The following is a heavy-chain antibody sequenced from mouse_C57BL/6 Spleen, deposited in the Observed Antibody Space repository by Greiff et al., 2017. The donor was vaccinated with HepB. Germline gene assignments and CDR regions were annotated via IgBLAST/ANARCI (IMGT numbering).Heavy chain of an antibody. V-gene: IGHV1-82*01. CDR3: ASTTVVATEGFAY. D-gene: IGHD1-1*01. J-gene: IGHJ3*01. CDR1: GYAFSSSW. CDR2: IYPGDGDT. Sequence: VQLQESGPELVKPGASVKISCKASGYAFSSSWMNWVKQRPGKGLEWIGRIYPGDGDTNYNGKFKGKATLTADKSSSTAYMQLSSLTSEDSAVYFCASTTVVATEGFAYWGQGTLVTVSA.